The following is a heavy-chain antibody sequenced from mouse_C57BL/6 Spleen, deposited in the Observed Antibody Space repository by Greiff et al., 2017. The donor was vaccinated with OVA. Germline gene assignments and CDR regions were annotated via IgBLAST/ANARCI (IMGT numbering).Heavy chain of an antibody. J-gene: IGHJ4*01. CDR3: ARAYYSNSYFFMNY. CDR2: ISYDGSN. Sequence: EVQLVESGPGLVKPSQSLSLTCSVTGYSITSGYYWNWIRQFPGNKLEWMGYISYDGSNNYNPSLKNRISITRDTSKNQFFLKLNSVTTEDTATYYCARAYYSNSYFFMNYWGQGTSVTVSS. V-gene: IGHV3-6*01. CDR1: GYSITSGYY. D-gene: IGHD2-5*01.